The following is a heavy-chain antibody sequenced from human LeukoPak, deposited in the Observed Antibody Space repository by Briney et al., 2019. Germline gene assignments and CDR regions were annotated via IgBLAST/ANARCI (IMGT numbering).Heavy chain of an antibody. CDR3: VKDYSSSWYYFDY. V-gene: IGHV3-64D*06. CDR2: ISSNGGST. J-gene: IGHJ4*02. D-gene: IGHD6-13*01. CDR1: GFVFSIYT. Sequence: GGSLRLSCSASGFVFSIYTMYWVRQAPGKGLEYVSAISSNGGSTYYADSVKGRFTISRDNSKNTLYLQMSSLRAEDTAVYYCVKDYSSSWYYFDYWGQGTLVTVSS.